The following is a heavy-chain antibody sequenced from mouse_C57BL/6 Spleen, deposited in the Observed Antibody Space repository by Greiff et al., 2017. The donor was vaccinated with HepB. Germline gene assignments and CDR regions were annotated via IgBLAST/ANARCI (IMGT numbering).Heavy chain of an antibody. CDR3: ARDLYYDYDDYAMDY. J-gene: IGHJ4*01. D-gene: IGHD2-4*01. CDR2: ISYDGSN. V-gene: IGHV3-6*01. Sequence: VQLQQSGPGLVKPSQSLSLTCSVTGYSITSGYYWNWIRQFPGNKLEWMGYISYDGSNNYNPSLKNRISITRDTSKNQFFLKLNSVTTEDTATYYCARDLYYDYDDYAMDYWGQGTSVTVSS. CDR1: GYSITSGYY.